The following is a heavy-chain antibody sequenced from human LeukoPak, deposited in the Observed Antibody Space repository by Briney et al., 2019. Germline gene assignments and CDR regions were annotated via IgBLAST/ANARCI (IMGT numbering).Heavy chain of an antibody. CDR2: INPNSGGT. Sequence: ASVKVSCKASGYTFTGYYMHWVRQAPGQGLEWMGRINPNSGGTNYAQKFQGRVTITRDTSISTAYMELSRLRSDDTAVYYCARETIAAAGRGWFDPWGQGTLVTVSS. D-gene: IGHD6-13*01. CDR1: GYTFTGYY. V-gene: IGHV1-2*06. J-gene: IGHJ5*02. CDR3: ARETIAAAGRGWFDP.